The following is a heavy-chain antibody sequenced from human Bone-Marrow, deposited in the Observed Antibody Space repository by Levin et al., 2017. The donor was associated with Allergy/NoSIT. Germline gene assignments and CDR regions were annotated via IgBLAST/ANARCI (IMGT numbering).Heavy chain of an antibody. V-gene: IGHV3-66*01. Sequence: GGSLRLSCAASGISVSNNHMSWVRQAPGKGLECVVGIYSGGDTYQSDSVKSRFTVSRDNSKNTVYLHMSNLRGDDTAVYYCARGYKSGLSFGWGQGTLVTVSS. CDR3: ARGYKSGLSFG. CDR2: IYSGGDT. J-gene: IGHJ4*02. CDR1: GISVSNNH. D-gene: IGHD5-12*01.